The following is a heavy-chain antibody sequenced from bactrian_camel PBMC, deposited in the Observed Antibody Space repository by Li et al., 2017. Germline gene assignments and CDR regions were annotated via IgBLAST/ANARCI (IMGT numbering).Heavy chain of an antibody. CDR1: GSAVSNLY. V-gene: IGHV3S67*01. J-gene: IGHJ4*01. D-gene: IGHD7*01. CDR2: LAVNGGT. CDR3: AAAAGLFGGTCLDVRSVDY. Sequence: VQLVESGGGSVQAGGSLRLSCAASGSAVSNLYMAWFRQAPGKEREGVAYLAVNGGTDYTYAVAGRFTTSKDNAKNTLYLQMNSLNSEDTAMYYCAAAAGLFGGTCLDVRSVDYWGQGTQVTVS.